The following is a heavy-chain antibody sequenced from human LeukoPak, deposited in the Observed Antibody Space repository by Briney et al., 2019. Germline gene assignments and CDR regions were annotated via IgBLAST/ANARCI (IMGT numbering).Heavy chain of an antibody. CDR3: ARVDMVRGVITGGVH. CDR2: ISAYNGNT. CDR1: GYTFTNYD. J-gene: IGHJ4*02. D-gene: IGHD3-10*01. V-gene: IGHV1-18*01. Sequence: ASVKVSCKDSGYTFTNYDISWVRQAPGQGLEWMGWISAYNGNTNYAQKLQGRVTMTTDTSTSTAYMELRSLRSDDTAVYYCARVDMVRGVITGGVHWGQGTLVTVSS.